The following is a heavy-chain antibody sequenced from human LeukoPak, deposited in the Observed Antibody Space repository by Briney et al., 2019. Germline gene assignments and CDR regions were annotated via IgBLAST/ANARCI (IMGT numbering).Heavy chain of an antibody. CDR3: TREGMGTTVFAWFEP. CDR2: VSSDGSID. J-gene: IGHJ5*02. D-gene: IGHD1-7*01. V-gene: IGHV3-30*03. Sequence: GGSLRLSCAASGFTFTTLRIDCVSQPPSKVLEWVAVVSSDGSIDYYANSVRGRFTVSRDNSKNPMYLQVNRLRAEETAVYECTREGMGTTVFAWFEPGGQRTLVSVSS. CDR1: GFTFTTLR.